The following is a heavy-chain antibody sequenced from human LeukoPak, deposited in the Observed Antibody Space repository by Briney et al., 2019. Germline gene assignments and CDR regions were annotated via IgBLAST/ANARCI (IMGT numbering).Heavy chain of an antibody. V-gene: IGHV3-33*01. J-gene: IGHJ1*01. CDR1: GFTFSSYG. Sequence: GRSLRLSCAASGFTFSSYGMHWVRQAPGKGLEWVAVIWYDGSNKYYGDSVKGRFTISRDNSKKTLYLQMNSLRVEDTAVYYCARGEGYNDAVYLQHWGQGTLVTVS. CDR2: IWYDGSNK. CDR3: ARGEGYNDAVYLQH. D-gene: IGHD5-24*01.